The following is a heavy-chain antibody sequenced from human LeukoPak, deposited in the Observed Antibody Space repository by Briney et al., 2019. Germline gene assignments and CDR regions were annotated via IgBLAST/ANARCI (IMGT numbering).Heavy chain of an antibody. V-gene: IGHV1-18*01. CDR1: GYTFTTHV. CDR3: ARDSSYNYGDY. Sequence: GASVKVSCKASGYTFTTHVISWVRQAPGQRLEWMGWISAYSGNTNYAQNLQGRVTMTTDTSTSTAYMELRSLRSDDTAVYYCARDSSYNYGDYWGQGTLVTVSS. D-gene: IGHD5-18*01. CDR2: ISAYSGNT. J-gene: IGHJ4*02.